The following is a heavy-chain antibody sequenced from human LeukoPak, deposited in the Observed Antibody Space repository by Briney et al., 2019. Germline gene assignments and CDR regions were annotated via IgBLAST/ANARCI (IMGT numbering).Heavy chain of an antibody. CDR2: IYYGGST. D-gene: IGHD1-26*01. V-gene: IGHV4-30-4*01. Sequence: SETLSLTCTVSGGSISSGDYYWSWIRQPPGKGLEWIGYIYYGGSTYYNPSLKSRVTISVDTSKNQFSLKLSSVTAADAAVYYCASPSIVGATCESWGQGTLVTVSS. CDR3: ASPSIVGATCES. J-gene: IGHJ5*02. CDR1: GGSISSGDYY.